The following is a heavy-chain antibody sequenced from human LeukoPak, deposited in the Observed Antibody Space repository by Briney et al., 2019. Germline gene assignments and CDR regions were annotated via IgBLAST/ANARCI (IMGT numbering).Heavy chain of an antibody. CDR1: GFTFSSYA. CDR2: ISGSGGST. D-gene: IGHD6-13*01. Sequence: GGSLRLSCAASGFTFSSYAMSWVRQAPGKGLEWVSAISGSGGSTYYADPVKGRSTISRDNSKNTLYLQMNSLRAEDTAVYYCAKVGHGYSSIPLLDYWGQGTLVTVSS. CDR3: AKVGHGYSSIPLLDY. J-gene: IGHJ4*02. V-gene: IGHV3-23*01.